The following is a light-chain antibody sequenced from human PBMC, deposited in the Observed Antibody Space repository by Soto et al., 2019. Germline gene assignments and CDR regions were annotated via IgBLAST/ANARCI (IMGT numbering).Light chain of an antibody. CDR2: GAS. V-gene: IGKV3-20*01. CDR1: QSVRSSY. J-gene: IGKJ1*01. Sequence: EIVLTQSPGTLSLSPGERATLSCRASQSVRSSYLVWYQQKPGQAPRLLIYGASSRATGIPDRFSGSGSQTQCTLTISRLEAEHFAVYYCQEYGCSPPRTFGQGPKVEIK. CDR3: QEYGCSPPRT.